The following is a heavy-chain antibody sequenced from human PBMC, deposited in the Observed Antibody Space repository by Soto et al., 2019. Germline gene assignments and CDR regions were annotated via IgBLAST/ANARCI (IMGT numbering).Heavy chain of an antibody. J-gene: IGHJ4*02. CDR3: ARGRGAAADYFDF. V-gene: IGHV3-7*05. CDR2: INQDGSQK. D-gene: IGHD6-13*01. CDR1: GFSFSSYW. Sequence: GGSLRLSCAASGFSFSSYWMSWVRQAPGKGLEWVANINQDGSQKYYVDSVKGRFTISRDNAKNSLCLQMNSLRAEDTAVYYCARGRGAAADYFDFWGQGTLVTVSS.